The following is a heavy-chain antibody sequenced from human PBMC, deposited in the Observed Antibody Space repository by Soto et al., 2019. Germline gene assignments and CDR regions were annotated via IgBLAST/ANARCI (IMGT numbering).Heavy chain of an antibody. CDR2: INPSGGST. Sequence: ASVKVSCKASGYTFTSYYMHWVRQAPGQGLEWMGIINPSGGSTSYAQKFQGRVTMTRDTSTSTVYMELSSLRSEDTAVYYCARASITMVRGVITTFDYWGQGTLVTVSS. J-gene: IGHJ4*02. V-gene: IGHV1-46*03. CDR1: GYTFTSYY. D-gene: IGHD3-10*01. CDR3: ARASITMVRGVITTFDY.